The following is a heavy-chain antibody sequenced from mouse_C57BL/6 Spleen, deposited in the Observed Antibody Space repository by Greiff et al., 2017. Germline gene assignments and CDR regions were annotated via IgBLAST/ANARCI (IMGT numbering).Heavy chain of an antibody. CDR1: GYAFSSSW. J-gene: IGHJ4*01. V-gene: IGHV1-82*01. Sequence: QVQLQQPGPELVKPGASVKISCKASGYAFSSSWMNWVKQRPGKGLEWIGRIYPGDGDTNYNGKFKGKATLTADKSSSTAYMQLISLTSEDSAVCFCALGSDSGPSYYAMDYWGQGTSVTVSS. CDR2: IYPGDGDT. CDR3: ALGSDSGPSYYAMDY. D-gene: IGHD1-3*01.